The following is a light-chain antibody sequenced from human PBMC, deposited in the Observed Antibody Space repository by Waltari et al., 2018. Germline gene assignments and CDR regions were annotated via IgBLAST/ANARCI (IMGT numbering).Light chain of an antibody. Sequence: EIVMTQSPATLSVSPGERATLSCRASQSVFSNVAWYQQKPGQAPRLLMYEASTRATGISAKFRGSGSGTEFTLTISSVQSEDFAVYYCQQYNRWPPITFGQGTRLEIK. J-gene: IGKJ5*01. V-gene: IGKV3-15*01. CDR1: QSVFSN. CDR2: EAS. CDR3: QQYNRWPPIT.